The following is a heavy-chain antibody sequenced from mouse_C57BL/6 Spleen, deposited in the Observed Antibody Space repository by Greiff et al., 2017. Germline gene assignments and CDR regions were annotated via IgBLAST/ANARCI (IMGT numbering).Heavy chain of an antibody. CDR3: DRHGDYLAWFAY. J-gene: IGHJ3*01. CDR2: IWSDGST. CDR1: GFSLTSYG. D-gene: IGHD2-13*01. Sequence: VKLMESGPGLVAPSQSLSITCTVSGFSLTSYGVHWVRQPPGKGLEWLVVIWSDGSTTYNSALKSRLSISKDNSKSQVFLKMNSLQTDDTAMYYCDRHGDYLAWFAYWGQGTLVTVSA. V-gene: IGHV2-6-1*01.